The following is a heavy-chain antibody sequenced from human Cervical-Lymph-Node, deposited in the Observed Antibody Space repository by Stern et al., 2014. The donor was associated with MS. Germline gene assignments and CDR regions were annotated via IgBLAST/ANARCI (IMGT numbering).Heavy chain of an antibody. CDR3: SRSLCGASCYTVVDY. CDR2: IRSRAHGGTT. D-gene: IGHD2-2*02. V-gene: IGHV3-49*03. CDR1: GFTFGDYA. Sequence: VQLLQPGGGLEQPGRSLRLSCIASGFTFGDYAVSWFRQAPGKGLEWLGFIRSRAHGGTTDYAASVKGRFSISRDDSKTIAYLQMSSLKTGDTAVYYCSRSLCGASCYTVVDYWGQGTLVTVSS. J-gene: IGHJ4*02.